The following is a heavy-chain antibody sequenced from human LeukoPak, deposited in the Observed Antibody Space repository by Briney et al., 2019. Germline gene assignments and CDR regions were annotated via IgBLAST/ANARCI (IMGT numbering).Heavy chain of an antibody. D-gene: IGHD6-19*01. Sequence: ASVKVSCKASGYTFTSYYMHWVRQAPGQGLEWMGWINPNSGGTNYAQKFQGWVTMTRDTSISTAYMELSRLRSDDTAVYYCARGQAVAGTGDAFDIWGQGTMVTVSS. CDR1: GYTFTSYY. CDR2: INPNSGGT. V-gene: IGHV1-2*04. J-gene: IGHJ3*02. CDR3: ARGQAVAGTGDAFDI.